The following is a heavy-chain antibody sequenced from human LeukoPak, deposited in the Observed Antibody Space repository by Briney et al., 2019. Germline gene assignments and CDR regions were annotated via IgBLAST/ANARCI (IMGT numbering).Heavy chain of an antibody. J-gene: IGHJ5*02. CDR2: IYYSGST. V-gene: IGHV4-59*01. D-gene: IGHD3-10*01. CDR1: GGFISSYY. Sequence: SETLSLTCTVSGGFISSYYWNWVRQPAGKGLEWIGNIYYSGSTNYNPSLKRRLTISLDTSKFQFSLRLNSVTAADTAVYYCARADPNASGYFYRFNWFDPWGQGTLVTVSS. CDR3: ARADPNASGYFYRFNWFDP.